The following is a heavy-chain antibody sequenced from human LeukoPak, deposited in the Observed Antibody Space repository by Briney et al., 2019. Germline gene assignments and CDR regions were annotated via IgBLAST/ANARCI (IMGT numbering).Heavy chain of an antibody. J-gene: IGHJ4*02. V-gene: IGHV3-7*03. CDR3: ARDNPPDY. CDR1: GFTFSSSC. Sequence: GGSLRLSCVASGFTFSSSCMSWVCQAPGKGLEWVANIKQDGSEKSYVESVRGRFTISRDNAKNSLYLQLNSLRAEDTALYYCARDNPPDYWGQGTLVTVSS. CDR2: IKQDGSEK.